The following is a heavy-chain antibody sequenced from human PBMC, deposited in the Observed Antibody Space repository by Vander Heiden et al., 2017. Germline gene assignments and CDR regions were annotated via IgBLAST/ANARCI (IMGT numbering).Heavy chain of an antibody. CDR2: INPSGGST. D-gene: IGHD6-6*01. CDR1: GYTFPSYY. Sequence: QVQLVQSGAEVKKPGASVKVSCKASGYTFPSYYMHWVRQAPGQGLEWMGIINPSGGSTSYAQKVQGRVTMTRDTSTSTVYMELRRMRSEETAVYYFAKGSRAARRHWFDPWGQGTLVTVYS. J-gene: IGHJ5*02. CDR3: AKGSRAARRHWFDP. V-gene: IGHV1-46*01.